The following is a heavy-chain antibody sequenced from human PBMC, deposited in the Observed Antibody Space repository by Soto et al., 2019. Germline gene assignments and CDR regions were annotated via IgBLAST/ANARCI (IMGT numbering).Heavy chain of an antibody. CDR3: ARGDYGAEIDY. D-gene: IGHD4-17*01. CDR2: IYPGGVNI. CDR1: GYSFTSHY. V-gene: IGHV1-46*01. Sequence: ASVKVSCKAIGYSFTSHYMHWVRQAPGQGLEWMGTIYPGGVNIGYAQKFKGRVTMTRNTSISTAYMELSNLRSKDTAVFYCARGDYGAEIDYWGPGTLVTVSS. J-gene: IGHJ4*02.